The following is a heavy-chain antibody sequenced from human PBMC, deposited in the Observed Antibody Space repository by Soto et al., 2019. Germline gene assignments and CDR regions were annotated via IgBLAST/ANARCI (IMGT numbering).Heavy chain of an antibody. J-gene: IGHJ3*02. CDR3: AKGGSGSYSNAFDI. CDR2: IYYSGST. V-gene: IGHV4-39*01. Sequence: SSETLSLTCTVSGGSISSYYWGWIRQPPGKGLEWIGSIYYSGSTYYNPSLKSRVTISVDTSKNQFSLKLSPVTAADTAVYYCAKGGSGSYSNAFDIWGQGTMVTVSS. CDR1: GGSISSYY. D-gene: IGHD3-10*01.